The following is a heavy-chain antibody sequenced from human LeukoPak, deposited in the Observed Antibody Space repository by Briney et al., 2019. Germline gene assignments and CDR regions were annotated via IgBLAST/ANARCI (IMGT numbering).Heavy chain of an antibody. CDR1: GYTFTSFD. CDR3: ARESGFYASGSRY. D-gene: IGHD3-10*01. J-gene: IGHJ4*02. CDR2: MNTNSSKT. V-gene: IGHV1-8*01. Sequence: GASVKVSCKASGYTFTSFDINWVRQATGQGLEWMGWMNTNSSKTGYAQTFQGRVTMTRDTSINTAYMELTSLRSDDTAVYYCARESGFYASGSRYWGQGTLVIVSS.